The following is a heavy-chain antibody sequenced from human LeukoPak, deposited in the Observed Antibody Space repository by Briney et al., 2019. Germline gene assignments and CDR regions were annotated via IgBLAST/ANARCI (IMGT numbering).Heavy chain of an antibody. CDR1: GGSISSSSYY. V-gene: IGHV4-39*07. D-gene: IGHD1-26*01. CDR3: ARFGGATGPYGYFDY. CDR2: IYYSGST. J-gene: IGHJ4*02. Sequence: PSETLSLTCTVSGGSISSSSYYWGWIRQPPGKGLEWIGSIYYSGSTYYNPSLKSRVTISVDTSKNQFSLKLSSVTAADTAVYYCARFGGATGPYGYFDYWGQGTLVTVSS.